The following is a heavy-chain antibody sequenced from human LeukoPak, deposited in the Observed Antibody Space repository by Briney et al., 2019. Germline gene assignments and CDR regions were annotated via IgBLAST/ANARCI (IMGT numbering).Heavy chain of an antibody. Sequence: PGGSLRLSCAASGFTFSSYAMSWVRQAPGKGLEWVSAISGSGSSTYYVDSVKGRFTISRDNSKNTLYLQMNNLKAEDTALYYCAKDRRRTTATSLDYWGQGTLVTVSS. D-gene: IGHD4-17*01. CDR2: ISGSGSST. V-gene: IGHV3-23*01. CDR1: GFTFSSYA. CDR3: AKDRRRTTATSLDY. J-gene: IGHJ4*02.